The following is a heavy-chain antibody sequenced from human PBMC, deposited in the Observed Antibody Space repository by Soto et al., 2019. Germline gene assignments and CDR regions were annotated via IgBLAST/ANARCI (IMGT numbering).Heavy chain of an antibody. CDR3: ASRGHGYEWHGMDV. V-gene: IGHV4-59*08. CDR2: IYYSGST. J-gene: IGHJ6*02. Sequence: QVQLQESGPGLVKPSETLSLTCTVSGGSISSYYWSWIRQPPGKGLEWIGYIYYSGSTNYNPSLKRRVPXXVXTXXTQFSLKLSSVTAADTAVYYCASRGHGYEWHGMDVWGQGTTVTVSS. D-gene: IGHD5-12*01. CDR1: GGSISSYY.